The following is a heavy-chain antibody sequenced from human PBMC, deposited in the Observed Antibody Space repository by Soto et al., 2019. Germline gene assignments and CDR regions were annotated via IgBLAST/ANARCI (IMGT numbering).Heavy chain of an antibody. Sequence: QVRLVESGGGVVQPGGSLRLSCAASGFGFSNYAMHWVRQAPGKGLEWVALVAHDGGNKYYGDGVKGRFTISRDNSKNTLDLQMNSLRAEDTAVDYCALLEGGPQGNFDYWGQGILVTVSS. CDR3: ALLEGGPQGNFDY. CDR2: VAHDGGNK. V-gene: IGHV3-30*03. D-gene: IGHD3-10*01. CDR1: GFGFSNYA. J-gene: IGHJ4*02.